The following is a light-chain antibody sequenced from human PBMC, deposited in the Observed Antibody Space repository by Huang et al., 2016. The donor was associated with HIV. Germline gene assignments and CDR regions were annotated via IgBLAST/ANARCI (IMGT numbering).Light chain of an antibody. CDR3: QQQWT. CDR1: HRICSW. J-gene: IGKJ1*01. V-gene: IGKV1-5*03. Sequence: DIQMTQSPSTLSAFVGDRVTITCLTRHRICSWLDWYQQKPGKAPNLLISKASNLEIGVPSRFSGNESGTEFTLTISGLQPDDLATYYCQQQWTFGQGTKVEI. CDR2: KAS.